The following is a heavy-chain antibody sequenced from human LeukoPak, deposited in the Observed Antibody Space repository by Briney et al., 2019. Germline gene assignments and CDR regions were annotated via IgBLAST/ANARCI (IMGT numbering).Heavy chain of an antibody. V-gene: IGHV3-64D*06. CDR2: ISADGTNT. CDR3: VREGSVKTFDI. Sequence: GGSLRLSCSASGSTFSSFAMHWVRQAPGKGLKSASPISADGTNTYYADSVKGRFTISRDKSKNSLYLQMSSLRVEDTAVYYCVREGSVKTFDIWGQGIVVTVSS. J-gene: IGHJ3*02. D-gene: IGHD2-15*01. CDR1: GSTFSSFA.